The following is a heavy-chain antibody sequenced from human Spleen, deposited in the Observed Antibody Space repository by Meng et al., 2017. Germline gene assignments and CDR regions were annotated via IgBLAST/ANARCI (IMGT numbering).Heavy chain of an antibody. D-gene: IGHD1-26*01. V-gene: IGHV3-48*03. J-gene: IGHJ4*02. CDR3: AKGATKSVGAPNDY. CDR1: GFTFSSSE. Sequence: GESLKTSCSASGFTFSSSEMNWVRQAPGKGLEWVSYISNSGSTIYHADSVKGRFTISRDNSKNTLYLQMNSLRAEDAAIYYCAKGATKSVGAPNDYWGQGTLVTVSS. CDR2: ISNSGSTI.